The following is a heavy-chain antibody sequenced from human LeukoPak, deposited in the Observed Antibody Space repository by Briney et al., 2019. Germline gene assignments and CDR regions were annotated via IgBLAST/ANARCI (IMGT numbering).Heavy chain of an antibody. D-gene: IGHD3-3*01. Sequence: PGGSLRLSCAASGFTFSSYAMHWVRQAPGKGLEWVAVISYDGSSKYYADPVKGRFTISRDNSRNTLYLQMNSLRAEDTAVYNCARGGATIFGVVNYYFDYWGQGTLVTVSP. V-gene: IGHV3-30*14. CDR1: GFTFSSYA. CDR2: ISYDGSSK. J-gene: IGHJ4*02. CDR3: ARGGATIFGVVNYYFDY.